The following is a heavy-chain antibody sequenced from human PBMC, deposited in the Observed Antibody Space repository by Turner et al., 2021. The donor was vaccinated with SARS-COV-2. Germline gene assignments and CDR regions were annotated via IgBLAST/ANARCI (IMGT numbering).Heavy chain of an antibody. J-gene: IGHJ4*02. V-gene: IGHV3-33*06. CDR1: GFTFSRYG. Sequence: QVQLVESGGGVVQPGRSLRLSCAASGFTFSRYGMHWVRPAPGKGLEWLAVIWYDGSNKYYADSVKGRFTISRDNSKNTLYLQMNSLRAEDTAVYYCAKAGFGYSSGWGYFDYWGQGTLVTVSS. CDR2: IWYDGSNK. D-gene: IGHD6-19*01. CDR3: AKAGFGYSSGWGYFDY.